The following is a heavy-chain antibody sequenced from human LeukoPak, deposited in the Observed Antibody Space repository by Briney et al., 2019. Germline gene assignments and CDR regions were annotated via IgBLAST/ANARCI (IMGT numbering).Heavy chain of an antibody. CDR1: GGSFSGYY. CDR2: INHSGST. Sequence: PSEALSLTCAVYGGSFSGYYWSWIRQPPGKGLEWIGEINHSGSTNYNPSLKSRVAISVDTSKNQFSLKLSSVTAADTAMYYCARGSTLLWFGELLSWFDPWGQGTLVTVSS. D-gene: IGHD3-10*01. CDR3: ARGSTLLWFGELLSWFDP. J-gene: IGHJ5*02. V-gene: IGHV4-34*01.